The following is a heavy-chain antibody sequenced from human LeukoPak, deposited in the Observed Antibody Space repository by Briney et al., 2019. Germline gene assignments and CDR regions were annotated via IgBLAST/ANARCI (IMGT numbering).Heavy chain of an antibody. CDR3: ARGGGLRFLEWLSPQSP. D-gene: IGHD3-3*01. Sequence: ASVKVSCKASGYTFTGYYMHWVRQAPGQGLEWMGWINPNSGGTNYAQKFQGRVTMTRDTSISTAYMELSRLRSDDTAVYYCARGGGLRFLEWLSPQSPWGQGTLVTVSS. CDR2: INPNSGGT. J-gene: IGHJ5*02. V-gene: IGHV1-2*02. CDR1: GYTFTGYY.